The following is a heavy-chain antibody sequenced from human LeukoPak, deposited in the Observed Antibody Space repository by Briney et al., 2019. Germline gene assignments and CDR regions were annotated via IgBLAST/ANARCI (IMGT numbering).Heavy chain of an antibody. Sequence: ASVKVSCKTAAYTFTGYYMHWVRQAPGQGLEWMRWINPNGGGTNYAQKFQGRVTMTRDTSISTAYMELSRLRSDDTAVYYCARVVVVPAASNWLDLWGQGTLVTVSS. J-gene: IGHJ5*02. CDR1: AYTFTGYY. CDR3: ARVVVVPAASNWLDL. CDR2: INPNGGGT. D-gene: IGHD2-2*01. V-gene: IGHV1-2*02.